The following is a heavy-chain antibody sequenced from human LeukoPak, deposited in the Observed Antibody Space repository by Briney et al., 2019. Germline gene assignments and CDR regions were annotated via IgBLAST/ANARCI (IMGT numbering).Heavy chain of an antibody. J-gene: IGHJ3*02. CDR1: GYSISSGYY. V-gene: IGHV4-38-2*01. D-gene: IGHD3-22*01. Sequence: TSETLSLTCAVSGYSISSGYYWGWIRQPPGKGLEWIGSIYHSGSTYYNPSLKSRVTVSVDTSKNQFSLKLSSVTAADTAVYYCARPDRGYYDSSGHDAFDIWGQGTMVTVSS. CDR3: ARPDRGYYDSSGHDAFDI. CDR2: IYHSGST.